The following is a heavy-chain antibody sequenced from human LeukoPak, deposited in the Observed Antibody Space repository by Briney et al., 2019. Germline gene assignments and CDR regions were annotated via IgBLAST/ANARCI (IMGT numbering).Heavy chain of an antibody. J-gene: IGHJ4*02. V-gene: IGHV3-30*04. CDR2: ISYDGSNK. CDR3: ARGTLLLGYSWVNDY. CDR1: GFTFSSYA. D-gene: IGHD5-18*01. Sequence: PGRSLRLSCAASGFTFSSYAMHWVRQAPGKGLEWVAVISYDGSNKYYADSVKGRFTISRDNSKNTLYLQMNSLRAEDTAAYYCARGTLLLGYSWVNDYWGQGTLVTVSS.